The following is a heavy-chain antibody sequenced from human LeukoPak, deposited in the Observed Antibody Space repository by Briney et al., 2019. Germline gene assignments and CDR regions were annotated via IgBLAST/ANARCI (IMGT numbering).Heavy chain of an antibody. Sequence: PSETLSLTCTVSGGSISSGGYYWSWLRQHPGKGLEWIGYIYYSGSTYYNPSLKSRVTISVDTSKNQFSLKLSSVTAADTAVYYCARGSEEYASAFDIWGQGTMVTVSS. J-gene: IGHJ3*02. CDR2: IYYSGST. V-gene: IGHV4-31*03. CDR1: GGSISSGGYY. CDR3: ARGSEEYASAFDI. D-gene: IGHD2-2*01.